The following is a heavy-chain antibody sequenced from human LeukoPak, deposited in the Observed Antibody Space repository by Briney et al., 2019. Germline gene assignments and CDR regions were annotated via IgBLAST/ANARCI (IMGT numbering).Heavy chain of an antibody. CDR3: ARDQAQGDILTGYYRKNDY. D-gene: IGHD3-9*01. V-gene: IGHV3-21*01. Sequence: GGSLRLSCAASGFTVSSFSMNWVRQAPGKGLEWVSSISSSSSYIYYTDSVKGRFTISTDNAKNSLYLQMNSLRAEDTAVYYCARDQAQGDILTGYYRKNDYWGQGTLVTVSS. J-gene: IGHJ4*02. CDR1: GFTVSSFS. CDR2: ISSSSSYI.